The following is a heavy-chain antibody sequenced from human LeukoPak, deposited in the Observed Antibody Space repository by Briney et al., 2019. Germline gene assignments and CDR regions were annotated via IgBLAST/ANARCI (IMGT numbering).Heavy chain of an antibody. J-gene: IGHJ1*01. CDR3: ARDRSSSWYMVYFQH. Sequence: ASVKVSCKASGYTFTGYYMHWVRQAPGQGLEWMGWTNPNSGGTNYAQKFQGRVTMTRDTSISTAYMELSRLRSDDTAVYYCARDRSSSWYMVYFQHWGQGTLVTVSS. V-gene: IGHV1-2*02. CDR1: GYTFTGYY. D-gene: IGHD6-13*01. CDR2: TNPNSGGT.